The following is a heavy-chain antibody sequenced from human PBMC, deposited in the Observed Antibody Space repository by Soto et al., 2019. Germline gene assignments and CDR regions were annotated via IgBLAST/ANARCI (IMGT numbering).Heavy chain of an antibody. V-gene: IGHV1-46*01. J-gene: IGHJ6*02. CDR2: INPSGGST. Sequence: ASVKVSCKASGYTFTSYYMHWVRQAPGQGLEWMGIINPSGGSTSYAQKFQGRVTMTRDTSTSTVYMELSSLRSEDTAVYYCASNLVADSPYYYYVIDFWGQGTSVTGSS. D-gene: IGHD5-12*01. CDR1: GYTFTSYY. CDR3: ASNLVADSPYYYYVIDF.